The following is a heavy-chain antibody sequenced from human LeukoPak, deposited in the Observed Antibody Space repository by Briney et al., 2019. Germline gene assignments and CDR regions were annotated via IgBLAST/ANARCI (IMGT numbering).Heavy chain of an antibody. CDR1: GFPFSSYA. Sequence: GGSLRLSCEASGFPFSSYAMNWVRQAPGKGLEWVSTISGSGGSTYYADSVKGRFTISRDDSKNTLYLQMNSLKTEDTAVYYCTTGGSEFDPWGQGTLVTVSS. CDR3: TTGGSEFDP. V-gene: IGHV3-23*01. J-gene: IGHJ5*02. D-gene: IGHD3-16*01. CDR2: ISGSGGST.